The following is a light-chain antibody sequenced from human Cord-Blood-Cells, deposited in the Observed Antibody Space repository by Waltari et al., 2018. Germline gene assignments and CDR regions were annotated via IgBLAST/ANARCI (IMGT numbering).Light chain of an antibody. J-gene: IGLJ3*02. V-gene: IGLV2-14*01. CDR1: SSDVGGYNY. CDR3: SSYTSSSPWV. CDR2: DVS. Sequence: QSALTQPASVSGSPGQSITISCTGTSSDVGGYNYVSWYQQHPGKAPKLMIYDVSNRPSGVSNRVSGSKSGNTASLTISGLQAEDEADYYCSSYTSSSPWVFGGGTKLTV.